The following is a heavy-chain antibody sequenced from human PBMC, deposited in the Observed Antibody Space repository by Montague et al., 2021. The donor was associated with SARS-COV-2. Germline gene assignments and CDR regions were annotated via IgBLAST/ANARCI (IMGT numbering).Heavy chain of an antibody. CDR1: GGSISSYY. Sequence: SETLFLTCTVSGGSISSYYWSWIRQPPGKGLEWIGYIYYSGSTNYNPSLKSRVTISVDTSKNQFSLKLSSVTAADTAVYYCARAQMNRITIFGVVAEFDPWGQGTLVTVSS. D-gene: IGHD3-3*01. CDR3: ARAQMNRITIFGVVAEFDP. V-gene: IGHV4-59*01. J-gene: IGHJ5*02. CDR2: IYYSGST.